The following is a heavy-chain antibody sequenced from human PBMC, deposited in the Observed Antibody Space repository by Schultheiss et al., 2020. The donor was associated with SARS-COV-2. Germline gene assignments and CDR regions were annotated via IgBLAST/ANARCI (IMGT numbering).Heavy chain of an antibody. CDR1: GFTFSDYA. J-gene: IGHJ2*01. Sequence: GGSLRLSCSASGFTFSDYAMHWVRQAPGKGLEYVSAISSNGGSTYYADSVKGRFTISRDNSKNTLYLQMNSLRAEDTAVFYCARDGGSGTPGVYFDLWGRGTLVTVSS. D-gene: IGHD1-26*01. CDR3: ARDGGSGTPGVYFDL. CDR2: ISSNGGST. V-gene: IGHV3-64*04.